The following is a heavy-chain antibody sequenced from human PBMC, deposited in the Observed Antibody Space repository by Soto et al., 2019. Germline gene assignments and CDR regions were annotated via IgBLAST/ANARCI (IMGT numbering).Heavy chain of an antibody. V-gene: IGHV3-49*03. D-gene: IGHD3-22*01. Sequence: LRLSCTASGFTFGDYAMTWFRQAPGKGLECVGFIRSKAYGGTTEYAASVKGRFTISRDDSKNIAYLQMNSLKTEDTAVYYCGHDRSGYNYNFDSWGQGTLVTVSS. CDR1: GFTFGDYA. CDR2: IRSKAYGGTT. CDR3: GHDRSGYNYNFDS. J-gene: IGHJ4*02.